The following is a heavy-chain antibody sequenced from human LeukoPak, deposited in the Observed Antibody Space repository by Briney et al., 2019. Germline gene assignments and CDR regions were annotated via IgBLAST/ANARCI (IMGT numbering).Heavy chain of an antibody. J-gene: IGHJ4*02. Sequence: PGGSLRLSCAASGFTFSSYSMNWVRQAPGKGLEWVSSISSSSSYIYYADSVKGRFTISRDNAKNSLYLQMNNLRVEDTAVYHCARDYYDSSGYRSDYWGQGTLVTVSS. CDR1: GFTFSSYS. CDR3: ARDYYDSSGYRSDY. V-gene: IGHV3-21*01. CDR2: ISSSSSYI. D-gene: IGHD3-22*01.